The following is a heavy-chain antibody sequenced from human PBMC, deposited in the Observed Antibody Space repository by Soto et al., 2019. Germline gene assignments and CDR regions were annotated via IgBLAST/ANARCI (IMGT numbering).Heavy chain of an antibody. V-gene: IGHV1-3*01. D-gene: IGHD2-15*01. CDR3: ARVQYPNYCSGGSCYGRFDP. CDR1: GYTFTSYA. CDR2: INAGNGNT. Sequence: AAVKVSCKASGYTFTSYAMHWVRQAPGQRXEWMGWINAGNGNTKYSQKFQGRVTITRDTSASTAYMELSSLRSEDTAVYYCARVQYPNYCSGGSCYGRFDPWGQGTLVTVSS. J-gene: IGHJ5*02.